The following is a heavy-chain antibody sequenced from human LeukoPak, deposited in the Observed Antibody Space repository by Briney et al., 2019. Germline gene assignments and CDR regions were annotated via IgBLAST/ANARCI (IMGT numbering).Heavy chain of an antibody. CDR1: GGSISSGSYY. V-gene: IGHV4-61*02. D-gene: IGHD4-11*01. CDR3: ARDSR. Sequence: SETLSLTCTVSGGSISSGSYYWSWIRQPAGKGLEWIGRIYTSGSTNYNPSLKSRVTISVDTSKNPFSLKLSSVTAADTAVYYCARDSRWGQGTLVTVSS. J-gene: IGHJ4*02. CDR2: IYTSGST.